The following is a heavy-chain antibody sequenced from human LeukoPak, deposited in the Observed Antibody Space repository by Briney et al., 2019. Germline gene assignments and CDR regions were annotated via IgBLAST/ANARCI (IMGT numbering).Heavy chain of an antibody. CDR1: GFTFSSYA. CDR3: AILSIAARRGFDY. CDR2: ISYDGSNK. J-gene: IGHJ4*02. V-gene: IGHV3-30*01. Sequence: PGRSLRLSCAASGFTFSSYAMHWVRQAPGKGLEWVAVISYDGSNKYYADSVKGRFTISRDNSKNTLYLQMNSLRAEDTAVYYCAILSIAARRGFDYWGQGTLVTVSS. D-gene: IGHD6-6*01.